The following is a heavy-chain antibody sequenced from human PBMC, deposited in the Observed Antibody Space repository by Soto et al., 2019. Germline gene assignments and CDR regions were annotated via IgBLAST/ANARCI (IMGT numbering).Heavy chain of an antibody. CDR1: GGSITSGNTYS. V-gene: IGHV4-30-2*01. Sequence: QLQLQESGSGLVKPSQTLSLTCAVSGGSITSGNTYSWSWIRQPPGKGLEWIGSISHTGSTSYNQSLKSRVSMSVDKSKNQFSLKLSSVTAADMAVYYCARAVTPYFGTWFDPWGQGTLVTVSS. CDR3: ARAVTPYFGTWFDP. J-gene: IGHJ5*02. D-gene: IGHD3-10*01. CDR2: ISHTGST.